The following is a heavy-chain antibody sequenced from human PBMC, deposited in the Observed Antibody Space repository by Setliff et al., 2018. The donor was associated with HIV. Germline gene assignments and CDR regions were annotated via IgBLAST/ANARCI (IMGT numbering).Heavy chain of an antibody. CDR3: ARVGGEMATIAGAFDI. J-gene: IGHJ3*02. D-gene: IGHD5-12*01. V-gene: IGHV4-59*01. CDR2: IYYSGST. Sequence: SETLSLTCTVSGGSISSYYWSWIRQPPGKGLEWIGYIYYSGSTNYNPSLKSRVTISVDTSKNQFSLKLSSVTAADTAVYYCARVGGEMATIAGAFDIWGQGTVVTVSS. CDR1: GGSISSYY.